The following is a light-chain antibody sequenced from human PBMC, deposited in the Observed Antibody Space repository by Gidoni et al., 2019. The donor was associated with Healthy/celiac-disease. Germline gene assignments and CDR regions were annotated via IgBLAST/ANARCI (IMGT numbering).Light chain of an antibody. CDR3: QQSYSTPGT. CDR1: QSISSY. Sequence: HMSQSPSSLSASVGDRVTITCLASQSISSYLNWYQQKPGKAPKLLIYAASSLQSGVPSRFSGSGSGTDFTLTISSLQPEDFATYYCQQSYSTPGTFGQGTKLEIK. CDR2: AAS. J-gene: IGKJ2*01. V-gene: IGKV1-39*01.